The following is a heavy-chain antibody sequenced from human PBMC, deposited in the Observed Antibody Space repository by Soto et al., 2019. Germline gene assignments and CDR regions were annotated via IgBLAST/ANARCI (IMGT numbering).Heavy chain of an antibody. CDR3: AKDRIMITFGEVDY. CDR2: ISYDGSNK. D-gene: IGHD3-16*01. V-gene: IGHV3-30*18. Sequence: ESGGGVVQPGRSLRLSCAASGFTFSSYGMHWVRQAPGKGLEWVAVISYDGSNKYYADSVKGRFTISRDNSKNTLYLQMNSLRAEDTAVYYCAKDRIMITFGEVDYWGQGTLVTVSS. J-gene: IGHJ4*02. CDR1: GFTFSSYG.